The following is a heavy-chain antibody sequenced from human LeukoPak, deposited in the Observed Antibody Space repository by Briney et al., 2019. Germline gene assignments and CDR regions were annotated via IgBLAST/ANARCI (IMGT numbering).Heavy chain of an antibody. V-gene: IGHV3-11*01. CDR2: ISSSGSTI. CDR3: AREAPALYYYGMDV. Sequence: GGSLRLSCAASGFTFSDYYMSWIRQAPGKGLEWVSYISSSGSTIYYADSVKSRFTISRDNAKNSLYLQMNSLRAEDTAVYYCAREAPALYYYGMDVWGQGTTVTVSS. CDR1: GFTFSDYY. J-gene: IGHJ6*02.